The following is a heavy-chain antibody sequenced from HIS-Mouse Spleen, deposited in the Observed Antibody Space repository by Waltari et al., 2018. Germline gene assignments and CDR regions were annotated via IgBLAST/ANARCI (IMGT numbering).Heavy chain of an antibody. D-gene: IGHD6-13*01. J-gene: IGHJ2*01. Sequence: QLQLQESGPGLVKPSETLSLTCTVSGGSISSSSYYWGWLRQPPGKGLEWIGSIYYRGSTYYNPSLKSRVTISVDTSKNQCSLKLSSVTAADTAVYYCAREIPYSSSWYDWYFDLWGRGTLVTVSS. CDR1: GGSISSSSYY. CDR3: AREIPYSSSWYDWYFDL. V-gene: IGHV4-39*07. CDR2: IYYRGST.